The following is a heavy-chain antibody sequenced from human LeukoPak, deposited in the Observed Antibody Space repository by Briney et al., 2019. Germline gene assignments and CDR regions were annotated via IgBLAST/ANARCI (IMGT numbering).Heavy chain of an antibody. CDR3: ARDFSSKNWFDT. J-gene: IGHJ5*02. CDR2: FYSSGST. D-gene: IGHD2/OR15-2a*01. Sequence: SETLSLTCTVFGGSITTYSWSWIRQPAGRGLEWIGRFYSSGSTVYNPSLKSRVTMSVDTSKNQVSLKLSSVTAADTAIYYCARDFSSKNWFDTWGQGTLVTVSS. CDR1: GGSITTYS. V-gene: IGHV4-4*07.